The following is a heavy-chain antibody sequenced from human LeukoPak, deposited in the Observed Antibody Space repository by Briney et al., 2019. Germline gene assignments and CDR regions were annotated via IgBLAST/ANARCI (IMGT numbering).Heavy chain of an antibody. Sequence: KASETLSLTCTVSGVSISSYYWSWIRQPPGKGLEWIGYIYYSGSTNYNPSLKSRVTISVDTSKNQFSLKLSSATAADTAVYYCASLRRDGYNYWGQGTLVTVSS. CDR1: GVSISSYY. CDR3: ASLRRDGYNY. CDR2: IYYSGST. V-gene: IGHV4-59*01. J-gene: IGHJ4*02. D-gene: IGHD5-24*01.